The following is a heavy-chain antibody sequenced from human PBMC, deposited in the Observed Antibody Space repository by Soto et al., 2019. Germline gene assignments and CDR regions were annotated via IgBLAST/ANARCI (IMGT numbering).Heavy chain of an antibody. Sequence: QVQLVQSGAEVKKPGASVKVSCKASGYTFTGYYMHWVRQAPGQGLEWMGWINPNSGGTNYAQKFQGGATMTRDTSISTAYMELSRLRSDDTAVYYCARAVAGTGYYYYGMDVWGQGTTVTVSS. D-gene: IGHD6-19*01. V-gene: IGHV1-2*02. CDR2: INPNSGGT. J-gene: IGHJ6*02. CDR1: GYTFTGYY. CDR3: ARAVAGTGYYYYGMDV.